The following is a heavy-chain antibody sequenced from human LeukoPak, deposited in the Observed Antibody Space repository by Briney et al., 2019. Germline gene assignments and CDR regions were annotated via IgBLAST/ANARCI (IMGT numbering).Heavy chain of an antibody. CDR3: ARHRSVRVGTTPSEYYYYVDV. J-gene: IGHJ6*03. Sequence: GEALKIPRKGSGYRLTTFWIGRVPQIPGKGLEGIGIIFSCDPDTRYSPSFQGQVTISADKSISTAYLQWSSLKASDTAMYYCARHRSVRVGTTPSEYYYYVDVWGKGTTVTVSS. CDR1: GYRLTTFW. V-gene: IGHV5-51*01. D-gene: IGHD1-26*01. CDR2: IFSCDPDT.